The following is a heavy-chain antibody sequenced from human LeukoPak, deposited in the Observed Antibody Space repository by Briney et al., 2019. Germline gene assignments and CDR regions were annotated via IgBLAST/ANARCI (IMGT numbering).Heavy chain of an antibody. D-gene: IGHD1-26*01. CDR3: ARGGVGATTGLFDY. V-gene: IGHV1-69*13. CDR2: LIPIFGTA. Sequence: SVKVSCKASGGTFTSYAISWVRQAPGQGLEWMGGLIPIFGTANYAQKFQGRVTITADESTSTAYMELSSLRSENTAVYYCARGGVGATTGLFDYWGQGTLVTVSS. J-gene: IGHJ4*02. CDR1: GGTFTSYA.